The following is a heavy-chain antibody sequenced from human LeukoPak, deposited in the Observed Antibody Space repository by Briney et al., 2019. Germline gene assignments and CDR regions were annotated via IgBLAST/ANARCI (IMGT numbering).Heavy chain of an antibody. CDR3: ARQADSSGDY. CDR2: IYTSGST. Sequence: SQTLSLTCTVSGGSISSGSYYWSWIRQPAGKGLEWIGRIYTSGSTNYNPSLKSRVTISVDTSKNQFSLKLSSVTAADTAVYYCARQADSSGDYWGQGTLVTVSS. V-gene: IGHV4-61*02. CDR1: GGSISSGSYY. D-gene: IGHD6-19*01. J-gene: IGHJ4*02.